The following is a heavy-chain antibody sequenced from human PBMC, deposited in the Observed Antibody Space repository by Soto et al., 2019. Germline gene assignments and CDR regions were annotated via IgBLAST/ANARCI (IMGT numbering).Heavy chain of an antibody. CDR2: IKQDGSEK. J-gene: IGHJ4*02. CDR1: GFTFSSYW. Sequence: GGSLRLSCAASGFTFSSYWMSWVRQAPGKGLEWVANIKQDGSEKYYVDSVKGRFTISRDNAKNSLYLQMNSLRAEDTAVYYCARAPEVGITITFDYWGQGTLVTVSS. CDR3: ARAPEVGITITFDY. V-gene: IGHV3-7*01. D-gene: IGHD3-3*01.